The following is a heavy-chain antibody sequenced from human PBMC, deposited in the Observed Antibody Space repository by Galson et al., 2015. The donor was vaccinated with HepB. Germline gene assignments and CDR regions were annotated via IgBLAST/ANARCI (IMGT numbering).Heavy chain of an antibody. Sequence: LRLSCAASTFIFSTYSMNWVRQAPGKGLEWISYIDSSGTTVYYADSVKGRFTVSRDNAKNSLYLQMNSLRDEDTAVYYCVFLRGNDLKPLDSWGLGTLVTVSS. V-gene: IGHV3-48*02. CDR2: IDSSGTTV. J-gene: IGHJ4*02. CDR3: VFLRGNDLKPLDS. CDR1: TFIFSTYS. D-gene: IGHD4-23*01.